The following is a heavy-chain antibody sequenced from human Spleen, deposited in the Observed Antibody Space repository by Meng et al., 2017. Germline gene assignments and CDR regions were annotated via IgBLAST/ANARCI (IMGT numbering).Heavy chain of an antibody. Sequence: QVPLVQPGGRVKEPWATLKASCKPPGDPFTAHYTNWVGQAPDQGLEWMGHIIPNSGDTLYAPKFQGRVSMTADTSIGTAYVELSGLRSDDTAISYCVRDENIALGKLFGDYWGQGTLVTVSS. J-gene: IGHJ4*02. D-gene: IGHD6-13*01. V-gene: IGHV1-2*06. CDR3: VRDENIALGKLFGDY. CDR1: GDPFTAHY. CDR2: IIPNSGDT.